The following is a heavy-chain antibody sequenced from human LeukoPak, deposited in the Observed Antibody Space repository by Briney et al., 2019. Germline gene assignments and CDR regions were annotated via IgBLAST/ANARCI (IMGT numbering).Heavy chain of an antibody. CDR3: ASPSRYYDSSGYYYAWDY. D-gene: IGHD3-22*01. CDR2: IYYSGST. CDR1: GGSISSSSYY. V-gene: IGHV4-39*01. Sequence: SETLSLTCTVSGGSISSSSYYWGWIRQPPGKGLEWIGSIYYSGSTYYNPSLKSRVTISVDTSKNQFSLKLSSVTAADTAVYYCASPSRYYDSSGYYYAWDYWGQGTLDTVSS. J-gene: IGHJ4*02.